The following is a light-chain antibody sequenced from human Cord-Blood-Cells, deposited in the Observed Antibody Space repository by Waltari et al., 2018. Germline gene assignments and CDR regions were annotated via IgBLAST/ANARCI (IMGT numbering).Light chain of an antibody. CDR2: DVS. CDR3: CSYAGSYNYV. V-gene: IGLV2-11*01. CDR1: SSDVGGYNY. J-gene: IGLJ1*01. Sequence: QSALTQPRSVSGSPGQSLTISCTGTSSDVGGYNYVSWYQQHPGKAPKLMIYDVSKRPSGVPDRFSGSKSGNTASLTISGLQAEDEADYYCCSYAGSYNYVFGTGTKVTVL.